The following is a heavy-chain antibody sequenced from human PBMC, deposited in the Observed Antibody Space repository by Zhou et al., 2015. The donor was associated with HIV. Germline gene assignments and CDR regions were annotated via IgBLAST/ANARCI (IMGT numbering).Heavy chain of an antibody. Sequence: QVQLVQSGAEVKKPGSSVKVSCKASGGTFSSYAISWVRQAPGQGLEWMGGIIPIFGTANYAQKFQGRVTITADESTSTAYMELSSLRSEDTAVYYCARPQYYYGSGSLQYFQHWGQGTLVTVSS. J-gene: IGHJ1*01. CDR2: IIPIFGTA. CDR1: GGTFSSYA. V-gene: IGHV1-69*01. CDR3: ARPQYYYGSGSLQYFQH. D-gene: IGHD3-10*01.